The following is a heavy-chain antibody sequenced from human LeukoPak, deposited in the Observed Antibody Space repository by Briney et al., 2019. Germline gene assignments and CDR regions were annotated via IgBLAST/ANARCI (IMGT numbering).Heavy chain of an antibody. V-gene: IGHV3-15*01. CDR3: TTGIVGATEPYYYYYYGMDV. CDR1: GFTFSNAW. CDR2: IKSKTNGGTT. D-gene: IGHD1-26*01. J-gene: IGHJ6*02. Sequence: GRSLRLSCAASGFTFSNAWMSCVRQAPGKGLEWVGRIKSKTNGGTTDYAAPVKGRFTISRDDSKNTLYLQMNSLKTEDTAVYYCTTGIVGATEPYYYYYYGMDVWGQGTTVTVSS.